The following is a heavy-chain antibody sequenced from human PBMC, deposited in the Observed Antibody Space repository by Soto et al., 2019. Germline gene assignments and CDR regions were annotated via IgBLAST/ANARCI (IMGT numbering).Heavy chain of an antibody. V-gene: IGHV3-23*01. CDR3: AKDREYYYGSGSYYNGDGFDM. CDR1: GFTFSSYA. J-gene: IGHJ3*02. Sequence: GGSLRLSCAASGFTFSSYAMSWVRQAPGRGLEWVSAISGSGVSTYYADSVKGRFTISRDNSKNTLYLQMNSLRAQDTAVYYCAKDREYYYGSGSYYNGDGFDMWGQGPMMTV. D-gene: IGHD3-10*01. CDR2: ISGSGVST.